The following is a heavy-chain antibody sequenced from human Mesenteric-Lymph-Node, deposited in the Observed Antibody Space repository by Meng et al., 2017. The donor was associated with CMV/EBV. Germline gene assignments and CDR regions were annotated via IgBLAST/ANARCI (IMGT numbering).Heavy chain of an antibody. J-gene: IGHJ4*02. D-gene: IGHD1-26*01. Sequence: GESLKISCAASGFTFSSYGMHWVRQAPGKGLEWVAFIRYDGSNKYYADSVKGRFTISRDNSKNTLYLQMNSLRAEDTAIYYCAKDTRVGAWGAFDYWGQGTLVTVSS. CDR3: AKDTRVGAWGAFDY. CDR1: GFTFSSYG. V-gene: IGHV3-30*02. CDR2: IRYDGSNK.